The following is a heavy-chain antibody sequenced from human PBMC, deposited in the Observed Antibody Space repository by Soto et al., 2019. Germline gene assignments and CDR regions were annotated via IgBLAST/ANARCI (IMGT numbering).Heavy chain of an antibody. CDR2: ISYDGSNK. V-gene: IGHV3-30*18. J-gene: IGHJ4*02. D-gene: IGHD4-17*01. CDR3: AKGIGDYFYYYFDY. CDR1: GFTFSSYG. Sequence: QVQLVESGGGVVQPGRSLRLSCAASGFTFSSYGMHWVRQAPGKGLEWVAVISYDGSNKYYADSVKGRFTISRDNSKNTLYLQMNSLRAEDTVVYYCAKGIGDYFYYYFDYWGQGTLVTVSS.